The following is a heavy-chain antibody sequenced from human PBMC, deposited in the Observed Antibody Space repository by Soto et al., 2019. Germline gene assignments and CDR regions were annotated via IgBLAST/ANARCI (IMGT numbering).Heavy chain of an antibody. CDR3: ATFPRDDILTGSIMEMAYFDY. CDR1: GYSFTSYW. D-gene: IGHD3-9*01. CDR2: IDPSDSYT. V-gene: IGHV5-10-1*01. J-gene: IGHJ4*02. Sequence: GESLKISCKGSGYSFTSYWISWVRQMPGKGLEWMGRIDPSDSYTNYSPSFQGHVTISADKSISTAYLQWSSLKASDTAMYYCATFPRDDILTGSIMEMAYFDYWGQGTLVTVSS.